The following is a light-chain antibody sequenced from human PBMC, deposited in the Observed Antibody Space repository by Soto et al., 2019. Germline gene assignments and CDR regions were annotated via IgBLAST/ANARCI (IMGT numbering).Light chain of an antibody. CDR1: QSVSSSY. CDR3: QQYGSSPQT. CDR2: GAS. J-gene: IGKJ2*01. Sequence: EIVLTQSPGTLSLSPGERATLSCRASQSVSSSYLAWYQQKPVQAPRILIYGASSRATGIPDRFSGSGSGTDVTLTISRLEPEDFAVYYCQQYGSSPQTFGQGTKLEIK. V-gene: IGKV3-20*01.